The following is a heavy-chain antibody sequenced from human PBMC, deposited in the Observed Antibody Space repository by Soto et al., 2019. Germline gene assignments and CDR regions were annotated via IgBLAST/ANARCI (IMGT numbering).Heavy chain of an antibody. CDR3: AKDQWLYYDSSGFDY. V-gene: IGHV3-30*18. Sequence: SLRLSCAASGFTFSSYGMHWVRQAPGKGLEWVAVISYDGSNKYYADSVKGRFTISRDNSKNTLYLQMNSLRAEDTAVYYCAKDQWLYYDSSGFDYWGLGTLVTVSS. CDR1: GFTFSSYG. J-gene: IGHJ4*02. CDR2: ISYDGSNK. D-gene: IGHD3-22*01.